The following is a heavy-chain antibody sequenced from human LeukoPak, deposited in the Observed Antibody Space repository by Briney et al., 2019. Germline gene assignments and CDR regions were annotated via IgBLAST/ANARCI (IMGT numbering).Heavy chain of an antibody. D-gene: IGHD3-10*01. CDR2: INPNSGGT. Sequence: ASVKVSCKASGYTFTGYYMHWVRQAPGQGLEWMGWINPNSGGTNYAQKFQGRVTMTRDTSISTAYMELSRLRSDDTAVYYCARGGLWFGESIHYYYYMDVWGKGTTVTVSS. J-gene: IGHJ6*03. CDR3: ARGGLWFGESIHYYYYMDV. V-gene: IGHV1-2*02. CDR1: GYTFTGYY.